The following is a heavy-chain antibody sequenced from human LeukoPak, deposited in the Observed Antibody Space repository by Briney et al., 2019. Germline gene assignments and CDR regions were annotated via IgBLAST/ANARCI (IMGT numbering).Heavy chain of an antibody. CDR3: ARGGQWELRVGWFDP. CDR1: GFTFSSYA. CDR2: ISYDGSNK. Sequence: GRSLRLSCAASGFTFSSYAMHWVRQAPGKGLEWVAVISYDGSNKYYADSVKGRFTISRDNSKNTLYLQMNSLRAEDTAVYYCARGGQWELRVGWFDPWGQGTLVTVSS. J-gene: IGHJ5*02. V-gene: IGHV3-30-3*01. D-gene: IGHD1-26*01.